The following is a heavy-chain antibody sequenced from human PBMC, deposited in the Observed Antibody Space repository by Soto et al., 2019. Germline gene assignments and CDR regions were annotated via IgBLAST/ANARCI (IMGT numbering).Heavy chain of an antibody. V-gene: IGHV1-2*04. D-gene: IGHD6-25*01. CDR2: INPNSGGT. J-gene: IGHJ4*02. CDR1: GYTFTGYY. Sequence: GASVKVSCKASGYTFTGYYMHWVRQAPGQGLEWMGWINPNSGGTNYAQKFQGWVTMTRDTSISTAYMELSRLRSDDTAVYYCARALASSAPLTYWGQGTLVTVSS. CDR3: ARALASSAPLTY.